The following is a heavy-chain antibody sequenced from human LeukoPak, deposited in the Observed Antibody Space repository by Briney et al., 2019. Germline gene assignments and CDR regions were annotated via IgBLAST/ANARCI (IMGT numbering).Heavy chain of an antibody. CDR3: ATEGFTYGYHGIDS. V-gene: IGHV3-15*01. Sequence: GGSLRLSCAASGFTFSHYGMTWVRQAPGKGLEWVGRIKARTNGGTADYTPPVKGRFTISRDDSKNTLYLQMNSLKSDDTAVYYCATEGFTYGYHGIDSWGQGTIVTVSS. CDR2: IKARTNGGTA. D-gene: IGHD5-18*01. J-gene: IGHJ3*02. CDR1: GFTFSHYG.